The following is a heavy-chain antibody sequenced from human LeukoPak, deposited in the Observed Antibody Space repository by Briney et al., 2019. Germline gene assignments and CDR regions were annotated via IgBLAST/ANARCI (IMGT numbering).Heavy chain of an antibody. V-gene: IGHV4-61*02. CDR3: ARHVDTAMVQEDY. J-gene: IGHJ4*02. CDR1: GGSISSGSYY. Sequence: SETLSLTCTVSGGSISSGSYYWSWIRQPAGKGLEWIGRIYTSGSTNYNPSLKSRVTISVDTSKNQFSLKLSSVTAADTAVYYCARHVDTAMVQEDYWGQGTLVTVSS. D-gene: IGHD5-18*01. CDR2: IYTSGST.